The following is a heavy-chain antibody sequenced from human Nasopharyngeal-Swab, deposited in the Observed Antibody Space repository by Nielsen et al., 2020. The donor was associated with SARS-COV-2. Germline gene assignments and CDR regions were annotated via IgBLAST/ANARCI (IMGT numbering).Heavy chain of an antibody. V-gene: IGHV4-34*01. J-gene: IGHJ3*02. Sequence: SETLSLTCAVYGGSFSGHQWSWVRQRPGKGLEWIGEVSHGGGTNYNPSLKSPVTISVATSKNQFSLELISVTAADTAVYYCARHIRGWDAFDIWGQGTTVTVSS. CDR1: GGSFSGHQ. D-gene: IGHD6-19*01. CDR3: ARHIRGWDAFDI. CDR2: VSHGGGT.